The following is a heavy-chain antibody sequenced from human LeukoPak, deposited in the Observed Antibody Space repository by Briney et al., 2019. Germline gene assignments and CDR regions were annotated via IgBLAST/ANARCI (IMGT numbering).Heavy chain of an antibody. Sequence: SETLSLTCAVYGGSFSGYYWSWIRQPPGKGLEWIGEINHSGSTNYNPSLKSRVTISVDTSKNQFSLKLSSVTAADTAVYYCARRTSGYYYYGMDVWGQGTTVAVSS. V-gene: IGHV4-34*01. D-gene: IGHD2-2*01. CDR2: INHSGST. J-gene: IGHJ6*02. CDR3: ARRTSGYYYYGMDV. CDR1: GGSFSGYY.